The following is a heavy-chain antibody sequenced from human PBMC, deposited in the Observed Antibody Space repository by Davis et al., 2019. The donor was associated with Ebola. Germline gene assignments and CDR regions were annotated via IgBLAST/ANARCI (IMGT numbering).Heavy chain of an antibody. CDR1: GYTFTSYG. J-gene: IGHJ5*02. V-gene: IGHV1-18*04. Sequence: AASVKVSCKASGYTFTSYGITWVRQAPGQGLEWMGWINPHNGNTNYAQNVQGRVTMTRDTSTSTVYMELSSLRSEDTAVYYCARDSEEQWVGHLGWFDPWGQGTLVTVSS. D-gene: IGHD6-19*01. CDR3: ARDSEEQWVGHLGWFDP. CDR2: INPHNGNT.